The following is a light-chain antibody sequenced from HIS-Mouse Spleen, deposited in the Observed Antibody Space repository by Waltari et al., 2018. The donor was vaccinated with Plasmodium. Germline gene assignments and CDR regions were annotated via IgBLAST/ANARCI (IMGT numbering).Light chain of an antibody. CDR3: YSTDSSGNHRV. J-gene: IGLJ3*02. CDR2: EDS. CDR1: AWPKKY. V-gene: IGLV3-10*01. Sequence: SYELTQPPSVSVPPGQTTRNTCSGYAWPKKYDCWSQQKSGQAPVLVIYEDSKRPSGIPERFSGSSSGTMATLTISGAQVEDEADYYCYSTDSSGNHRVFGGGTKLTVL.